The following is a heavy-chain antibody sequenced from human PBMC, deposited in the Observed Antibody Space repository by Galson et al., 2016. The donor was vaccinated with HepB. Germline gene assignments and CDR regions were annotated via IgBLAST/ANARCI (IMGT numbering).Heavy chain of an antibody. CDR2: IYYSGST. V-gene: IGHV4-31*03. Sequence: TLSLTCTVSGGSISSGGYYWSWIRQHPGKGLEWIGYIYYSGSTYYNPSLKSRVTISVDTSKNQFSLKLRSVTAADTAVYYCAMDGGTYSSSSEFDSGGQGTLVTVSS. J-gene: IGHJ4*02. D-gene: IGHD6-6*01. CDR1: GGSISSGGYY. CDR3: AMDGGTYSSSSEFDS.